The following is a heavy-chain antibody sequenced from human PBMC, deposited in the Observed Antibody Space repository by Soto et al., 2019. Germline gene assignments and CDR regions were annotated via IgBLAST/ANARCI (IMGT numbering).Heavy chain of an antibody. D-gene: IGHD3-22*01. CDR1: GYTFTGYY. J-gene: IGHJ4*02. Sequence: QVQLVQSGAEVKKPGASVKVSCKASGYTFTGYYMHWVRQAPGQGLDWMGWINPNSGGTNYAQKFQGRVTKTRDTSISTAYMELSRLRSDDTAVYYCAKVNPLPSPNYDRRGTYDYWGQGTLVTVSS. CDR3: AKVNPLPSPNYDRRGTYDY. V-gene: IGHV1-2*02. CDR2: INPNSGGT.